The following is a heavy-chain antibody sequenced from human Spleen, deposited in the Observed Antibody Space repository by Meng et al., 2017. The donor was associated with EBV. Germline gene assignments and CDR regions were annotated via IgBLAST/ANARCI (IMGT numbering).Heavy chain of an antibody. CDR3: AIKGSLAPIAAAGAIDY. V-gene: IGHV4-4*02. CDR1: GDSINSSHW. Sequence: VQLEESGPGLVKPSGTLSLTCAVSGDSINSSHWWNWLRQPPGKGLEWIGEIYHSGSTNYNPSLKSRVTISVDKSRNQFSLELSSVTAADTAIYYCAIKGSLAPIAAAGAIDYWGQGTLVTVSS. J-gene: IGHJ4*02. CDR2: IYHSGST. D-gene: IGHD6-13*01.